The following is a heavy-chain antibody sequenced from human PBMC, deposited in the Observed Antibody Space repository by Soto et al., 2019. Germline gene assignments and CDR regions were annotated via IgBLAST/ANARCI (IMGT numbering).Heavy chain of an antibody. D-gene: IGHD5-18*01. CDR2: IYYSGST. CDR1: GGSINNYY. J-gene: IGHJ4*02. Sequence: QVQLQESGPRLVKPSETLSLTCTVSGGSINNYYWSWIRQPPGKGLEWIGHIYYSGSTNYNPSLKSRVTVSVDTSKRQFSLKLTSVATADTAVYSCTRGYTNFDYWGQGTLVTVSS. CDR3: TRGYTNFDY. V-gene: IGHV4-59*01.